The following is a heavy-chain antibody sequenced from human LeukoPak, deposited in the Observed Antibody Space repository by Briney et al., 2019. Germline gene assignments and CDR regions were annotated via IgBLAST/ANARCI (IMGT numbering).Heavy chain of an antibody. D-gene: IGHD1-26*01. J-gene: IGHJ4*02. CDR3: ARATRGVGSNFDY. V-gene: IGHV3-48*03. CDR2: ISSSGATK. CDR1: GFIFSSFE. Sequence: SGGSLRLSCAASGFIFSSFEMNWVRQAPGKGLEWVSYISSSGATKYYADSVKGRFTISRDNAKNSLCLQMNSLRAEDTAVYYCARATRGVGSNFDYWGQGTLVTVSS.